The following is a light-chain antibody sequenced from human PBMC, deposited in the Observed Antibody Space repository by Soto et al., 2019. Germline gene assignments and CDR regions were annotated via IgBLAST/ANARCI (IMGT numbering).Light chain of an antibody. J-gene: IGKJ1*01. CDR3: QHRSDWLWT. V-gene: IGKV3-11*01. CDR1: QSVSSD. CDR2: DAS. Sequence: EIVLTQSPATLSLSPGERATLSCRASQSVSSDLAWYQQKPGQAPRLLIYDASNRATGIPGRFSGSGYGTDFTLTITSLEPEDFAVYYCQHRSDWLWTFGQGTKVEI.